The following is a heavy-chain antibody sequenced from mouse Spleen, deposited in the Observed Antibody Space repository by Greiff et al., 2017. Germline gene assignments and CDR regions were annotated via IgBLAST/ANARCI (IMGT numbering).Heavy chain of an antibody. CDR3: ARAIYYNAMDY. Sequence: EVKLVESGPGLVKPSQSLSLTCSVTGYSITSGYYWNWIRQFPGNKLEWMGYISYDGSNNYNPSLKNRISITRDTSKNQFFLKLNSVTTEDTATYYCARAIYYNAMDYWGQGTSVTVSS. D-gene: IGHD2-1*01. J-gene: IGHJ4*01. CDR2: ISYDGSN. CDR1: GYSITSGYY. V-gene: IGHV3-6*01.